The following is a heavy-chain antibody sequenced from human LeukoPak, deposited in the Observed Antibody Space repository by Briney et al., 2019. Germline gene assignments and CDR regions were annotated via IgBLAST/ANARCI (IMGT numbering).Heavy chain of an antibody. CDR3: ARVLRSRVATIFEWTGGYYYDSSGYYVFGY. CDR2: INPNSGGT. V-gene: IGHV1-2*02. D-gene: IGHD3-22*01. J-gene: IGHJ4*02. Sequence: GASVKVSCKASGYTFTGYYMHWVRQAPGQGLEWMGWINPNSGGTNYAQKFQGRVTMTRDTSISTAYMELSRLRSDDTAVYYCARVLRSRVATIFEWTGGYYYDSSGYYVFGYWGQGTLVTVSS. CDR1: GYTFTGYY.